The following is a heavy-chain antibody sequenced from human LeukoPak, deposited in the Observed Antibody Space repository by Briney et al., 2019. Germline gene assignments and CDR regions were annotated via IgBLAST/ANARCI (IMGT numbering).Heavy chain of an antibody. J-gene: IGHJ6*02. CDR2: INSDGSST. V-gene: IGHV3-74*01. Sequence: GGSLRLSCAASGFSFGGYALHWVRHAPGKGLVWVSRINSDGSSTNYADSVKGRFTISRDSAKNTLYLQMNSLKTEDTAVYYCTTSGSSSSYYYYGMDVWGQGTTVTVSS. CDR1: GFSFGGYA. CDR3: TTSGSSSSYYYYGMDV. D-gene: IGHD6-6*01.